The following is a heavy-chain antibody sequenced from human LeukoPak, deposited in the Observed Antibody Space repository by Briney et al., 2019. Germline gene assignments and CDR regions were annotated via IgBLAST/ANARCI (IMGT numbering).Heavy chain of an antibody. D-gene: IGHD3-22*01. CDR2: ISGSGGST. CDR3: AKARPYDSSGYHTWFDY. J-gene: IGHJ4*02. CDR1: GFTFSSYG. V-gene: IGHV3-23*01. Sequence: GGSLRLSCAASGFTFSSYGMSWVRQAPGKGLEWVSAISGSGGSTYYADSVKGRFTISRDNSKNTLYLQMNSLRAEDTAVYYCAKARPYDSSGYHTWFDYWGQGTLVTVSS.